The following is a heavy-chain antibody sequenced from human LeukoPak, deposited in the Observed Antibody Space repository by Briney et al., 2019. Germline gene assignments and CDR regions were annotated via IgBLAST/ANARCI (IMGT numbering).Heavy chain of an antibody. CDR3: AKVLAYYFDY. CDR1: GFTFSSYA. J-gene: IGHJ4*02. CDR2: IGSGT. Sequence: GGSLRLSCAASGFTFSSYAMSWVRQAPGKGLEWVSAIGSGTYYANSVKGRFTISRDNSKNTLYLQMNSLRAEDTAVYYCAKVLAYYFDYWGQGTLVTVSS. V-gene: IGHV3-23*01.